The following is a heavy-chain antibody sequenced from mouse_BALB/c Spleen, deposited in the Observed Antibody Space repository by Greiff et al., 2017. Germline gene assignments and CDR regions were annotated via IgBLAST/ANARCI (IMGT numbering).Heavy chain of an antibody. V-gene: IGHV5-12-1*01. D-gene: IGHD2-10*02. CDR2: ISSGGGST. Sequence: EVQLVESGGGLVKPGGSLKLSCAASGFAFSSYDMSWVRQTPEKRLEWVAYISSGGGSTYYPDTVKGRFTISRDNAKNTLYLQMSSLKSEDTAMYYCARHGEYGNYFDCWGQGTTLTVSS. CDR3: ARHGEYGNYFDC. CDR1: GFAFSSYD. J-gene: IGHJ2*01.